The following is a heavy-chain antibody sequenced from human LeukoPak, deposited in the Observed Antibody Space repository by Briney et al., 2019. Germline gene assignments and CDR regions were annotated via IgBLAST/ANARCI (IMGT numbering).Heavy chain of an antibody. CDR3: ARGSTGPQDAFDI. CDR1: GGSFSGYY. Sequence: SETLSLTCAVYGGSFSGYYWSWIRQPPGKGLEWIGEIDHSGSTNYNPSLKSRVTISVGTSKNQFSLKLSSVTAADTAVYYCARGSTGPQDAFDIWGQGTMVTVSS. V-gene: IGHV4-34*01. J-gene: IGHJ3*02. CDR2: IDHSGST.